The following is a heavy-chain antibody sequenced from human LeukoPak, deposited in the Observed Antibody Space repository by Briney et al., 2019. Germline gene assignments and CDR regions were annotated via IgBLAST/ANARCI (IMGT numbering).Heavy chain of an antibody. Sequence: SVKVSCKASGGTFSSYAISWVRQAPGQGLDWMGVIIPIFGTANYAQKFQGRVTITTDESTSTAYVELSSLRSEDTAVYYCARDRGFRKQLLPGPFDYWGQGTLVTVSS. J-gene: IGHJ4*02. D-gene: IGHD1-26*01. CDR2: IIPIFGTA. V-gene: IGHV1-69*05. CDR1: GGTFSSYA. CDR3: ARDRGFRKQLLPGPFDY.